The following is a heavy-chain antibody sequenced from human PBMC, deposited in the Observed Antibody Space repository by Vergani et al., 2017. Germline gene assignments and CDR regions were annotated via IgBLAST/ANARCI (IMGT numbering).Heavy chain of an antibody. CDR2: ISYDGTQK. CDR3: AKHFRGWGIDY. D-gene: IGHD3-16*01. J-gene: IGHJ4*02. Sequence: QVHLVESGGGVVQPGRSLRLFCVVSGFTSSYYGMHWVRQAPGKGLEWVAVISYDGTQKYYADSVKGRFTISRDNSKSTLYLQMNSLRTDDTATYYCAKHFRGWGIDYWGQGTQVIVSS. V-gene: IGHV3-30*18. CDR1: GFTSSYYG.